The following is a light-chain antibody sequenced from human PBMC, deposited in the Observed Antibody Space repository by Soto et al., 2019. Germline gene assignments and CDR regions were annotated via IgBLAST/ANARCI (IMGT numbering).Light chain of an antibody. CDR1: QSLLH. Sequence: DIVMTQSPDSLAVSLGERATINCKSSQSLLHLAWYQQKPGQPPKLLIYWASTRESGVPDRFSGSGSGTDFTLTIRSLQAEDVAVYYCQQSYTTPVTFGQGTKVEIK. CDR2: WAS. CDR3: QQSYTTPVT. J-gene: IGKJ1*01. V-gene: IGKV4-1*01.